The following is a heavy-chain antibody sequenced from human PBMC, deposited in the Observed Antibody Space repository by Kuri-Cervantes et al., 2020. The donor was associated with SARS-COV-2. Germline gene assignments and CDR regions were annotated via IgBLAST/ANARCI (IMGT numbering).Heavy chain of an antibody. CDR3: ARERDYYGSGYI. D-gene: IGHD3-10*01. Sequence: SVKVSCKASGGTFSNYALSWMRQAPGQGLEWMGGIIPIFGTANYAQKFQGRVTITMDESTSTAYMELSSLRYEDTAVYYCARERDYYGSGYIWGQGTTVTVSS. V-gene: IGHV1-69*05. CDR1: GGTFSNYA. CDR2: IIPIFGTA. J-gene: IGHJ3*02.